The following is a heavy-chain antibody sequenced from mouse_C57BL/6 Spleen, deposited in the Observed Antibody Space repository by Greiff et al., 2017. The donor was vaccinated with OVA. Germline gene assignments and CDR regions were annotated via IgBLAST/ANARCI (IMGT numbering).Heavy chain of an antibody. Sequence: VQLQQPGAELVKPGASVKLSCKASGYTFTSYWMHWVKQRPGQGLEWIGMIHPNSGSTNYNEKFKSKATLTVDKSSSTAYMQLSSLTSEDSAVYYCARSNYDYQFAYWGQGTLVTVSA. V-gene: IGHV1-64*01. CDR2: IHPNSGST. J-gene: IGHJ3*01. CDR3: ARSNYDYQFAY. CDR1: GYTFTSYW. D-gene: IGHD2-4*01.